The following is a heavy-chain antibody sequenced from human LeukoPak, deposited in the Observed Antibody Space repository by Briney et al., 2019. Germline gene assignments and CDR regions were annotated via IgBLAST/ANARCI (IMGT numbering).Heavy chain of an antibody. CDR1: GFTFSSYA. J-gene: IGHJ4*02. CDR2: ISGSGGST. Sequence: GGSLRLSCAASGFTFSSYAMSWVRQAPGKGLEWVSAISGSGGSTYYADSVKGRFTISRDNSKNTLYLQMNSLRAKDTAVYYCAKIQLWTRGSGDYWGQGTLVTVSS. D-gene: IGHD5-18*01. CDR3: AKIQLWTRGSGDY. V-gene: IGHV3-23*01.